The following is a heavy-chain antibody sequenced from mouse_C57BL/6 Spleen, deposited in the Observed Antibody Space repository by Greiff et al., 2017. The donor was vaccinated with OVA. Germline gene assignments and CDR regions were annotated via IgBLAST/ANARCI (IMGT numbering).Heavy chain of an antibody. CDR3: TYYDYDGAWFAY. D-gene: IGHD2-4*01. V-gene: IGHV14-4*01. CDR2: IDPENGDT. Sequence: EVQRVESGAELVRPGASVKLSCTASGFNIKDDYMHWVKQRPEQGLEWIGWIDPENGDTEYASKFQGKATITADTSSNTAYLQLSSLTSEDTAVYYCTYYDYDGAWFAYWGQGTLVTVSA. J-gene: IGHJ3*01. CDR1: GFNIKDDY.